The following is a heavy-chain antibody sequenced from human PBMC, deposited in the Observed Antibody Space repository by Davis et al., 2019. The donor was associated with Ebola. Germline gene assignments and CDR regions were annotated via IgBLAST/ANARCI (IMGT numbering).Heavy chain of an antibody. J-gene: IGHJ4*02. Sequence: ASVKVSCKASGYTFTSYDINWVRQATGQGLEWMGWMNPNSGNTGYAQKFQGRVTMTRSTSISTAYMELSSLRSEDTAVYYCAREGKGTNDYGDFGYWGQGTLVTVSS. CDR3: AREGKGTNDYGDFGY. CDR1: GYTFTSYD. CDR2: MNPNSGNT. D-gene: IGHD4-17*01. V-gene: IGHV1-8*01.